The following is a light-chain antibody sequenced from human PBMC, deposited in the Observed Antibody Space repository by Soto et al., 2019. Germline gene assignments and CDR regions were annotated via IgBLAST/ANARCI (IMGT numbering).Light chain of an antibody. Sequence: QSALTQPASVSGSPGQSITISCTGTSSDVGGYNYVSWYQQHPGKAPKLMIYDVINRPSGVSNRFSGSKSGNTASLTISGLQDDDEADDYCSSYTSSSTLVVFGGGTKLTVL. J-gene: IGLJ2*01. CDR2: DVI. V-gene: IGLV2-14*01. CDR3: SSYTSSSTLVV. CDR1: SSDVGGYNY.